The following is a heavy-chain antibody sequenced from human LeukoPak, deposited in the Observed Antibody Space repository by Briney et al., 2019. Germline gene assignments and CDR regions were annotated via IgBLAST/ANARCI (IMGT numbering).Heavy chain of an antibody. D-gene: IGHD2-15*01. CDR3: TRVSLVAASVFFDY. CDR2: IRCKAYGGTT. CDR1: GFTFGDYA. Sequence: GGSLRLSCTSSGFTFGDYAMSWVRQAPGKGLEWVSFIRCKAYGGTTEYAASVKGRFTISRDDSKSIAYLQMNSLKTEDTAVYYCTRVSLVAASVFFDYWGQGSLVTVSS. J-gene: IGHJ4*02. V-gene: IGHV3-49*04.